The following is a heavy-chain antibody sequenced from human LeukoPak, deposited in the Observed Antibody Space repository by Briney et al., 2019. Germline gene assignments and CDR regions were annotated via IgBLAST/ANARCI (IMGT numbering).Heavy chain of an antibody. CDR2: ISSYDGNT. CDR3: AVWSGYYNVDY. D-gene: IGHD3-3*01. Sequence: ASVRVSCKASGYDFISYGFSWVRQAPGQGLEWMGWISSYDGNTKSVDKLQGRVTLTTDTSTTTAYMELRSLRSDDTAVYYCAVWSGYYNVDYWGQGTLVTVSS. CDR1: GYDFISYG. J-gene: IGHJ4*02. V-gene: IGHV1-18*01.